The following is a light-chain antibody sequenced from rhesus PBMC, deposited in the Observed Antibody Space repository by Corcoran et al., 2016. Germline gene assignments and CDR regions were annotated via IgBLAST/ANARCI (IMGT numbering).Light chain of an antibody. CDR1: QGISTF. V-gene: IGKV1-25*02. CDR3: QHYNTLPPT. Sequence: DIQMTQSPSSLSASVGDTVTITCRASQGISTFLVWYQQKPGKAPKPLFYSATPYQSGVPSRFSGSGSGTEFTLTIHSLRPDDFATYDSQHYNTLPPTFGPGTKLDI. CDR2: SAT. J-gene: IGKJ3*01.